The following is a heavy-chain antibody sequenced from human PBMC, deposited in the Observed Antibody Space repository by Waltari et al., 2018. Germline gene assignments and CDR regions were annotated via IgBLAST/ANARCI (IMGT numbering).Heavy chain of an antibody. CDR1: GGSISSSSYY. V-gene: IGHV4-39*07. CDR2: IYYSGRA. Sequence: QLQLQESGPGLVKPSETLSLTCTVSGGSISSSSYYWGWIRQPPGKGLEWSGSIYYSGRAYDKPSVKSRVTMSVDTSNNQFSLKLSSVTYADTAVYYCARELEVTMVQGGIMGDGRSIDYWGQGTLVTVSS. CDR3: ARELEVTMVQGGIMGDGRSIDY. D-gene: IGHD3-10*01. J-gene: IGHJ4*02.